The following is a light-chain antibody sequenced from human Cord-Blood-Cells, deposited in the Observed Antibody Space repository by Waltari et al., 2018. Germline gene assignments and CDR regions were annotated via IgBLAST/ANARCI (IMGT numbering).Light chain of an antibody. J-gene: IGLJ3*02. CDR3: CSYAGSSTGV. V-gene: IGLV2-23*01. CDR2: EGS. Sequence: QSALTQPASVSGSPGQSITIPCTGTSSDVGSYNLVSWYHQPPGKAPTLMIYEGSKRPSGVSNLYAASRAGNAAPLRFSGLQAEDEADYYCCSYAGSSTGVFGGGPKLTV. CDR1: SSDVGSYNL.